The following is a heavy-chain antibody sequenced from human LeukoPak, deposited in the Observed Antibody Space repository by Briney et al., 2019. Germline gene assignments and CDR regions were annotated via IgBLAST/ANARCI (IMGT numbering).Heavy chain of an antibody. CDR3: ARVDRVGASRGCDY. Sequence: ASVKVSCKASGYTFTSYGISWVRQTPGQGLEWMGWISAYNGNTNYAQKLQGRVTMTTDTSTSTGYMELRSLRSDDTAVYYCARVDRVGASRGCDYWGQGTLVTVSS. D-gene: IGHD1-26*01. V-gene: IGHV1-18*01. CDR1: GYTFTSYG. CDR2: ISAYNGNT. J-gene: IGHJ4*02.